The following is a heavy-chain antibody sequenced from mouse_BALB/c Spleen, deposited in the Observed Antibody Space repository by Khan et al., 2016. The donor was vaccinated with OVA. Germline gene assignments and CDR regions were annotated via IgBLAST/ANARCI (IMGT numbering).Heavy chain of an antibody. CDR3: ARTARIKY. D-gene: IGHD1-2*01. CDR1: GYSITSGYG. CDR2: LSYSGST. Sequence: QLEESGPGLAKPSQSLSLTCTVTGYSITSGYGWNWIRQFPGNKLEWMGYLSYSGSTNYNPSLKSRIYITRDTSKNQFFLQLNSVTTEDTATYYCARTARIKYWGQGTTLTVSS. J-gene: IGHJ2*01. V-gene: IGHV3-2*02.